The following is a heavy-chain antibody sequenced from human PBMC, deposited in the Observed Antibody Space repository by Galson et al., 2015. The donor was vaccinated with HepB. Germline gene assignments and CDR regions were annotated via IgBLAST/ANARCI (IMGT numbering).Heavy chain of an antibody. CDR1: GAPMTSNDYY. CDR2: IYYDGTV. D-gene: IGHD4-17*01. Sequence: ETLSLTCTVSGAPMTSNDYYWGWIRQPPGKGLEWVGNIYYDGTVRHNPVLPGPVTISVDTSKRQVSLRLTAVTPTDTAVYSCARGSWGDGDEGYHFDDWGQGTLVTVSS. CDR3: ARGSWGDGDEGYHFDD. V-gene: IGHV4-39*07. J-gene: IGHJ4*02.